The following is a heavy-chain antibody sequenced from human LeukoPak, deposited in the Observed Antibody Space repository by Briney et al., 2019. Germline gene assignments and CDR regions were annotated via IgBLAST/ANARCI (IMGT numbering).Heavy chain of an antibody. V-gene: IGHV1-2*02. CDR1: GYTFTDYY. J-gene: IGHJ4*02. Sequence: ASVKVSCKASGYTFTDYYMHWVRQAPGQGLEWLGWINPNSGRTNYAQKFQGRVTMTRDTSISTAYMELRSLRSDDTAVYYCARDRYGVRSGSCDYWGQGTLVTVSS. D-gene: IGHD1-26*01. CDR2: INPNSGRT. CDR3: ARDRYGVRSGSCDY.